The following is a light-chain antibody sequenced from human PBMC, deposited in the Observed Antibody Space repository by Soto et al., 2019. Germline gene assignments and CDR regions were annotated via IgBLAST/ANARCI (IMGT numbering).Light chain of an antibody. Sequence: EIVMTQSPATLSLSPGERATLSCRASQSVSNNYLAWYQQKPGQAPRLLIYGASNRATGIPDRFSGSGSGTDFTLTISRLEPADFAVYYCQQYGSSPLTFGGGTKVDNK. V-gene: IGKV3-20*01. CDR2: GAS. CDR3: QQYGSSPLT. J-gene: IGKJ4*01. CDR1: QSVSNNY.